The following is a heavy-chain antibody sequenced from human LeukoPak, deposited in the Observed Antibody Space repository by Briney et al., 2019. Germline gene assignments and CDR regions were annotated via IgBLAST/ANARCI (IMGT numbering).Heavy chain of an antibody. CDR1: GFTFSSYG. Sequence: GGTLRLSCAASGFTFSSYGMSWVRQAPGKGLEWVSAISGSGGSTYYADSVRGRFTISRDNSKNTLYLQMNSLRAEDTAVYYCAKCRHYSNLYYFDYWGQGTLVTVSS. V-gene: IGHV3-23*01. CDR2: ISGSGGST. J-gene: IGHJ4*02. D-gene: IGHD4-11*01. CDR3: AKCRHYSNLYYFDY.